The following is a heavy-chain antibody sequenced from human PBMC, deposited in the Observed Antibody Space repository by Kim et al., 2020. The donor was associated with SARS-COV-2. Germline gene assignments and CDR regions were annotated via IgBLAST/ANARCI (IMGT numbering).Heavy chain of an antibody. Sequence: SETLSLTCTVSGGSISSSSYYWGWIRQPPGKGLEWIGSIYYSGSTYYNPSLKSRVTISVDTSKNQFSLKLSSVTAADTAVYYCARRAPLGYDSSGYHYYFDYWGQGTLVTVSS. D-gene: IGHD3-22*01. CDR3: ARRAPLGYDSSGYHYYFDY. CDR2: IYYSGST. V-gene: IGHV4-39*01. J-gene: IGHJ4*02. CDR1: GGSISSSSYY.